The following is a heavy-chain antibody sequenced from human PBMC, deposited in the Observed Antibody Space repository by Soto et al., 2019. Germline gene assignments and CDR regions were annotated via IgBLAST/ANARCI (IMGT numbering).Heavy chain of an antibody. J-gene: IGHJ4*02. Sequence: EVQLLESGGGLVYPGGSLRLSCAASGFPFSSSAMGWVRQTPGKGLEWVSGITNRGGRTYSADSVKGRFTISRDNSQNKHYLHMSSLRADDTALYYCAKDGNNVRLGHYYFDYWGQGILVTVSS. D-gene: IGHD6-25*01. CDR2: ITNRGGRT. V-gene: IGHV3-23*01. CDR1: GFPFSSSA. CDR3: AKDGNNVRLGHYYFDY.